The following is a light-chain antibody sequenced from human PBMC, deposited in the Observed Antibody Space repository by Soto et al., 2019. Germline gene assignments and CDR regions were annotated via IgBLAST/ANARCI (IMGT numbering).Light chain of an antibody. Sequence: QSVLTQPASVSGSPGQSITISCTGTSSDVGGYDYVSWYQLHPGKAPKLMVFEVNNRPSGVSYRFSGSKSGNTASLTISGLQAEDEADYYCQSYDPTLRTSLFGGGTQLTVL. CDR1: SSDVGGYDY. CDR2: EVN. V-gene: IGLV2-14*01. J-gene: IGLJ2*01. CDR3: QSYDPTLRTSL.